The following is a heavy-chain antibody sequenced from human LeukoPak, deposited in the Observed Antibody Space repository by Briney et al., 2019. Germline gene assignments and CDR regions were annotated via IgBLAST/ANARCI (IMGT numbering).Heavy chain of an antibody. J-gene: IGHJ6*02. CDR3: ARDRHIVVVTAIPYYYYYGMDV. V-gene: IGHV1-18*01. Sequence: APVKVSCKASGYTFTSYGISWVRQAPGQGLEWMGWISAYNGNTNYAQKLQGRVTMTTDTSTSTAYMELRSLRSDDTAVYYCARDRHIVVVTAIPYYYYYGMDVWGQGTTVTVSS. D-gene: IGHD2-21*02. CDR1: GYTFTSYG. CDR2: ISAYNGNT.